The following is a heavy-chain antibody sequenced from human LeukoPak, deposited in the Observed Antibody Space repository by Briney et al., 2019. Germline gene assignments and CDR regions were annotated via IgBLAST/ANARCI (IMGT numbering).Heavy chain of an antibody. CDR2: IYYSGST. J-gene: IGHJ4*02. Sequence: SETLSLTCTVSGGSISSYYWSWIRQPPGKGLEWIGYIYYSGSTNYNPSLKSRVTISVDTSKNQFSLKLSSVTAADTAVYYCASSRRGAITGFDYWGQGTLVTVSS. CDR1: GGSISSYY. CDR3: ASSRRGAITGFDY. D-gene: IGHD4/OR15-4a*01. V-gene: IGHV4-59*08.